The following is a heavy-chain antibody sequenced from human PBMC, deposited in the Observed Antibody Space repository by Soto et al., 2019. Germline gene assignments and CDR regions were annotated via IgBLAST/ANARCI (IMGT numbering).Heavy chain of an antibody. J-gene: IGHJ6*03. Sequence: SETLSLTCAVYGGSFSGYYWSWIRQPPGKGLEWIGEINHSGSTNYNPSLKSRVTISVDTSKNQFSLKLSSVTAADTAVYYCARARGEQLWLQGYYYMDVWGKGTTVTVSS. V-gene: IGHV4-34*01. CDR3: ARARGEQLWLQGYYYMDV. D-gene: IGHD5-18*01. CDR1: GGSFSGYY. CDR2: INHSGST.